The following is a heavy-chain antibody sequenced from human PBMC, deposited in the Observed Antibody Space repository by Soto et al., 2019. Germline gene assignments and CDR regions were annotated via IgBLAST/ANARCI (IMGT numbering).Heavy chain of an antibody. CDR1: GYTFTDYY. J-gene: IGHJ6*02. Sequence: ASVKVSCKASGYTFTDYYLHWVRQAPGQGLEWMGWINPSSGVTLFAQRFQGRVTMTRDTSTSTAYLEFSRLRSDDTAVYYCAREKVSSWTTHYYYYGMDVWGQGTTVTVSS. V-gene: IGHV1-2*02. CDR2: INPSSGVT. D-gene: IGHD6-13*01. CDR3: AREKVSSWTTHYYYYGMDV.